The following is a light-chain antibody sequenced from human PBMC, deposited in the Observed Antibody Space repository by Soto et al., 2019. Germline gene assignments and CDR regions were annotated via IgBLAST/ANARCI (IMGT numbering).Light chain of an antibody. V-gene: IGLV2-14*01. J-gene: IGLJ2*01. Sequence: QSALTQPASVSGSLGQSITISCTGTSSDVGAYHYVSWFQQHPGKAPKLIIYEVTNRPSGVSNRFSGSKSANTASLTISGLQSEDEAEYYCTSYTTRSSLVFGGGTKLTVL. CDR3: TSYTTRSSLV. CDR2: EVT. CDR1: SSDVGAYHY.